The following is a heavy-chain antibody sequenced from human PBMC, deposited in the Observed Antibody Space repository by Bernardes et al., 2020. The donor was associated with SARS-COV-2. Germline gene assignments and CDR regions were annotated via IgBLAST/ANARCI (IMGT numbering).Heavy chain of an antibody. Sequence: SYTLSLTCTVSGGSIRSYYWSWIRQPPGKGLEWIGYIYYSGSTNYNPSLKSRVTISVDTSKNQFSLKLSSVTAADTAVYYCARMALGYCSSTSCYSGFDPWGQGTLVTVSS. V-gene: IGHV4-59*01. CDR3: ARMALGYCSSTSCYSGFDP. CDR1: GGSIRSYY. J-gene: IGHJ5*02. D-gene: IGHD2-2*01. CDR2: IYYSGST.